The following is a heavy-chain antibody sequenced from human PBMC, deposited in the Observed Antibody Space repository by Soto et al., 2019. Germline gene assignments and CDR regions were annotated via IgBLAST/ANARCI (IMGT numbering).Heavy chain of an antibody. CDR1: GGSISSGGYS. CDR3: ARTGTTVFDYFDY. D-gene: IGHD4-17*01. CDR2: IYHIGST. Sequence: SETLSLTCAVSGGSISSGGYSWSWIRQPPGKGLEWFGYIYHIGSTYYNPSLKSLVTISVDRSKNQFSLKLSSVTAADTAVYYCARTGTTVFDYFDYWGQGTLVTVSS. J-gene: IGHJ4*02. V-gene: IGHV4-30-2*01.